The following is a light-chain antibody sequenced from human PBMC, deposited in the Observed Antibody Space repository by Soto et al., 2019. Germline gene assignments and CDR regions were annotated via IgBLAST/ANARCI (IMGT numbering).Light chain of an antibody. CDR2: GAS. Sequence: EIVLTQSPGTLYLSPRERATLSCRASQSVRSSYLAWYQQKPGQAPRLRIYGASSRATGIPDRFSGSGSGTDFTLTINRLEPEDLAVYYCQQYGDSPTFGGGTKVEIK. J-gene: IGKJ4*01. CDR1: QSVRSSY. V-gene: IGKV3-20*01. CDR3: QQYGDSPT.